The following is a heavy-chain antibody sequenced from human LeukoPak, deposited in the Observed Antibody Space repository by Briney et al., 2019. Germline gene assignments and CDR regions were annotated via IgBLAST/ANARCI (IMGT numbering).Heavy chain of an antibody. Sequence: SETLSLTCTVSGGSISSYYWSWIRQPPGKGLEWIGYIYYSGSTNYNLSLKSRVTISVDTSKSQFSLKLSSVTAADTAVYYCSSGGGWNDKFDSWGQGTLVTVSS. CDR3: SSGGGWNDKFDS. CDR2: IYYSGST. CDR1: GGSISSYY. D-gene: IGHD1-1*01. V-gene: IGHV4-59*01. J-gene: IGHJ4*02.